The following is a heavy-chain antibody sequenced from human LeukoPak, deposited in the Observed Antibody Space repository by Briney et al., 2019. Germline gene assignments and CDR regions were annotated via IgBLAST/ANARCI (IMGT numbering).Heavy chain of an antibody. V-gene: IGHV4-59*01. CDR3: AREDPQTTVPEGMDV. Sequence: PSETLSLTCTVSGGSISRYYWNWTRQSPGKGLEWIGYIYRSGTTNYNPSLKGRLTISVDTSKNQFSLKLSSVTAADTAVYYCAREDPQTTVPEGMDVWGQGTTVTVSS. CDR2: IYRSGTT. CDR1: GGSISRYY. D-gene: IGHD4-17*01. J-gene: IGHJ6*02.